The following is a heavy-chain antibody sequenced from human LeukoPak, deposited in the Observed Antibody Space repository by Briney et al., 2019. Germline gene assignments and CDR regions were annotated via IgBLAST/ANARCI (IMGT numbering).Heavy chain of an antibody. J-gene: IGHJ3*02. Sequence: GGSLRLSCAASGFTFSAYSMNWVRQAPGKGLEWVSYIGTSSSTIYYGDSLKGRFTISRDNAKNSLYLQMNSLRAEDTAVYYCARGHSGSYYAPSDGFDIWGQGTMVTVSS. CDR1: GFTFSAYS. V-gene: IGHV3-48*04. CDR2: IGTSSSTI. CDR3: ARGHSGSYYAPSDGFDI. D-gene: IGHD1-26*01.